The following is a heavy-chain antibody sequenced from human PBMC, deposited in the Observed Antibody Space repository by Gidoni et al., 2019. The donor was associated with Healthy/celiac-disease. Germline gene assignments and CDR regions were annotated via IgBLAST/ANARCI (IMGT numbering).Heavy chain of an antibody. D-gene: IGHD3-3*01. V-gene: IGHV3-33*01. Sequence: QVQLVESGGGVVQPGRSLRLSCAASGVTFSSYGMHWVCQAPGKGLEWVAVIWYDGSNKYYADSVKGRFTISRDNSKNTLYLQMNSLRAEDTAVYYCARDGAYDFWSGFFHKGPRYYYYGMDVWGQGTTVTVSS. J-gene: IGHJ6*02. CDR2: IWYDGSNK. CDR1: GVTFSSYG. CDR3: ARDGAYDFWSGFFHKGPRYYYYGMDV.